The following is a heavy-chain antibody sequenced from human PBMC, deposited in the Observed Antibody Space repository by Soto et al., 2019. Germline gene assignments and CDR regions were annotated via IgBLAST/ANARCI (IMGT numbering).Heavy chain of an antibody. V-gene: IGHV3-23*01. CDR1: GFTFSSYA. J-gene: IGHJ6*02. Sequence: EVQLLESGGGLVQPGGSLRLSCAASGFTFSSYAMSWVRQAPGKGLEWVSAISGGGGSTYYADSVKGRFIISRDNPKNTLYLQMNSLRTEDTAVYYCAKELSHSYGYTRYYFYGMDVWGPGTTVTVSS. CDR3: AKELSHSYGYTRYYFYGMDV. D-gene: IGHD5-18*01. CDR2: ISGGGGST.